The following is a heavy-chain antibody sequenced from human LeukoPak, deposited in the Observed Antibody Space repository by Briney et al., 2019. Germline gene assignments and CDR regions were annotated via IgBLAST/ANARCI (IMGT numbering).Heavy chain of an antibody. CDR1: GYTFTSYG. Sequence: ASVKVSCKASGYTFTSYGISWVRQAPGQGLEWMGWISAYSGNTKSAQKLQGRVTMTTDTSTSTAYMELRSLGPDDTAVFYCARGHYDGFDYWGQGTLVTVSS. D-gene: IGHD4-23*01. V-gene: IGHV1-18*01. CDR3: ARGHYDGFDY. J-gene: IGHJ4*02. CDR2: ISAYSGNT.